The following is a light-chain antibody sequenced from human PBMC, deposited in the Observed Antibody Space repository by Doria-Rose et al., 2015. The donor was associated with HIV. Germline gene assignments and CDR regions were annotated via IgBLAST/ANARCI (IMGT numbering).Light chain of an antibody. Sequence: TQSPGTLSLSPGERATLSCRASQSSSSTYLAWYQQKPGQALSLLIYDGSTRATGIPDRFSARGSGTDFTLTINRLEPEDFALYYCHQYGTSWTFGQGTKVEI. V-gene: IGKV3-20*01. CDR3: HQYGTSWT. CDR2: DGS. CDR1: QSSSSTY. J-gene: IGKJ1*01.